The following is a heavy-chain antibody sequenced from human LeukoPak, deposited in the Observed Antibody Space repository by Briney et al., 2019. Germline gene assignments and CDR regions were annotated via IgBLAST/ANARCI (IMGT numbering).Heavy chain of an antibody. D-gene: IGHD6-19*01. Sequence: PGGSLRLSCAASGFTSSSYWMSWVRQAPGKGLEWVANIKQDGSEKYVDSVKGRFTISRDNAKNSLYLQMNSLRAEDTAVYYCASGQWLVLNYWGQGTLVTVSS. CDR3: ASGQWLVLNY. CDR2: IKQDGSEK. J-gene: IGHJ4*02. V-gene: IGHV3-7*03. CDR1: GFTSSSYW.